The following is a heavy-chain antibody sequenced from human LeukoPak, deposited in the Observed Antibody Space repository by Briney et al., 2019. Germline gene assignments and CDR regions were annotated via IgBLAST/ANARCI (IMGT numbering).Heavy chain of an antibody. CDR1: GFIFSTYS. D-gene: IGHD6-6*01. CDR3: AREDGSSYYFDY. CDR2: ISSGTTI. J-gene: IGHJ4*02. Sequence: TGGSLRLSCAASGFIFSTYSMNWVRQAPGKGLEWVSYISSGTTIYYADSVKGRFTISRDNAKNSLYLQMNSLRAEDTAVYYCAREDGSSYYFDYWGQGTLVTVAS. V-gene: IGHV3-48*01.